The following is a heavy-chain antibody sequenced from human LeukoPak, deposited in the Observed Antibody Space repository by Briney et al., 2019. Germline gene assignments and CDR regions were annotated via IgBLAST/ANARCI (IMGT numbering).Heavy chain of an antibody. Sequence: QPGRSLRLSCAASGFTFSSYAVHWVRQAPGKGLEWVAVISHGGSNKYYADSVKGRFTISRDNSKNTLYLQMNSLRAEDTAVYYCARGTETYYDFWSGSFDYWGQGTLVTVSS. CDR2: ISHGGSNK. D-gene: IGHD3-3*01. CDR3: ARGTETYYDFWSGSFDY. CDR1: GFTFSSYA. J-gene: IGHJ4*02. V-gene: IGHV3-30*04.